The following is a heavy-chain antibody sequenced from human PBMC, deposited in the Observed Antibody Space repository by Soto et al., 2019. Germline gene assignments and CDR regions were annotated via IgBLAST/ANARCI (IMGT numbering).Heavy chain of an antibody. J-gene: IGHJ4*02. Sequence: GSLRLSCAASGFPFSSYAMSWVRQAPGKGLEWVSGISGSGGITYYADSVKGRFTISRDNSKNTLYLQMNSLRADDTAVYFCAKSLSASPNYFFDSWGQGTLVTVSS. CDR2: ISGSGGIT. D-gene: IGHD1-1*01. CDR3: AKSLSASPNYFFDS. V-gene: IGHV3-23*01. CDR1: GFPFSSYA.